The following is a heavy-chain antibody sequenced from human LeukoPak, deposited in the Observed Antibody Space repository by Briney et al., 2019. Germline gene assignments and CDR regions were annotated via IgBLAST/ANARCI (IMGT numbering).Heavy chain of an antibody. CDR1: GFTFSSYE. D-gene: IGHD1-26*01. V-gene: IGHV3-48*03. CDR2: ISSSGSTI. J-gene: IGHJ4*02. Sequence: GGSLRLSCAASGFTFSSYEMNWVRQAPGKGLEWVSYISSSGSTIYYADSVKGRFTISRDNAKNSLYLQMNSLRAEDTAVYYCARDSIVGAHGGFDYRGQGTLVTVSS. CDR3: ARDSIVGAHGGFDY.